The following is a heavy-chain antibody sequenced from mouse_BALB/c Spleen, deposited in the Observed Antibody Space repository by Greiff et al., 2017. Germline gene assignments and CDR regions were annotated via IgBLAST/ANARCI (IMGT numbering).Heavy chain of an antibody. J-gene: IGHJ1*01. CDR1: GYTFTSYY. CDR3: ANYGDWYFDV. D-gene: IGHD1-1*01. V-gene: IGHV1S56*01. Sequence: QVQLQQSGPELVQPGASVRISCKASGYTFTSYYIPWVKQRPGQGLEWIGWIYPGNVNTKYNEKFKGKATLTADKSSSTAYMQLSSLTSEDSAVYFCANYGDWYFDVWGAGTTVTVSS. CDR2: IYPGNVNT.